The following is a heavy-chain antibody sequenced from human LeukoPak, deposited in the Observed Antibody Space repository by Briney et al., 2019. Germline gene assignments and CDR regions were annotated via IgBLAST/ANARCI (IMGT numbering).Heavy chain of an antibody. Sequence: GGSLRLSCAVSGFTFSTYWMHWVRQAPGKGLVWVSRINTDGSLINYADSVKGRFTMSRDNSKNTLYLQMSSLRAEDTAVYYCARIIVGATGIDYWGQGTLVTVSS. J-gene: IGHJ4*02. CDR2: INTDGSLI. CDR3: ARIIVGATGIDY. D-gene: IGHD1-26*01. V-gene: IGHV3-74*01. CDR1: GFTFSTYW.